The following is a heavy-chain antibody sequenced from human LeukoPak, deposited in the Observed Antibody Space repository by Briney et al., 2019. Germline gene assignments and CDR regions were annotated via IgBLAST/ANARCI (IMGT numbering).Heavy chain of an antibody. V-gene: IGHV3-21*01. CDR3: ARGTLDYDSSLGAFDI. D-gene: IGHD3-22*01. J-gene: IGHJ3*02. CDR1: GFTFSSYS. CDR2: ISSSSSYI. Sequence: EGSLRLSCAASGFTFSSYSMNWVRQAPGKGLEWVSSISSSSSYIYYADSVKGRFTISRDNAKNSLYLQMNSLRAEDTAVYYCARGTLDYDSSLGAFDIWGQETMVTVSS.